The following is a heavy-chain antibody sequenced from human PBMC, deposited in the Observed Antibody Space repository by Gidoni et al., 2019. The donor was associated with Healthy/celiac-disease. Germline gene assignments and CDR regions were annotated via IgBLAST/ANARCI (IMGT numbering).Heavy chain of an antibody. CDR3: ARAHLRAPPSRDIVATIAKRWFDP. CDR2: INPSGGSA. D-gene: IGHD5-12*01. J-gene: IGHJ5*02. Sequence: QVQLVQSGAEVKKTGASVKVSCKASGYTFTSYYMHWVRHAPGQGLEWMGIINPSGGSASYAQKFQGRVTMTRDTSTSTVYMELSSLRSEDTAVYYCARAHLRAPPSRDIVATIAKRWFDPWGQGTLVTVSS. V-gene: IGHV1-46*01. CDR1: GYTFTSYY.